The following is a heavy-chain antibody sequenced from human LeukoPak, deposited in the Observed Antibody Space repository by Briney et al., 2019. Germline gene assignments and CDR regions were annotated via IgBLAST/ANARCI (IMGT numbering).Heavy chain of an antibody. J-gene: IGHJ4*02. D-gene: IGHD3-3*01. CDR1: GYTFTSYD. CDR2: IIPIFGTA. Sequence: GASVKVSCKASGYTFTSYDINWVRQPPGQGLEWMGGIIPIFGTANYAQKFRGRVTITADESTSTAYMNLSSLRSEDTAVYYCARDKNDFWSGYSDYWGQGTLVTVSS. CDR3: ARDKNDFWSGYSDY. V-gene: IGHV1-69*13.